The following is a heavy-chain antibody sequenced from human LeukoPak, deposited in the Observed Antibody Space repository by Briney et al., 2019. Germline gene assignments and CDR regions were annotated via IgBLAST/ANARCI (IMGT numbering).Heavy chain of an antibody. V-gene: IGHV1-2*02. CDR2: INPNSGGT. J-gene: IGHJ3*02. CDR1: GYTFTGYY. Sequence: ASVKVSCKASGYTFTGYYMHWVRQAPGQGLEWMGWINPNSGGTNYAQKFQGRVTMTRDTSISTAYMELSRLRSDGTAVYYCARDRFGSWYYYNPDAFDIWGQGTMVTVSS. D-gene: IGHD6-13*01. CDR3: ARDRFGSWYYYNPDAFDI.